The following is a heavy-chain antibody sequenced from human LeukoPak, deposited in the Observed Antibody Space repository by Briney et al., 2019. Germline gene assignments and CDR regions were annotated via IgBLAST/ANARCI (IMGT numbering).Heavy chain of an antibody. J-gene: IGHJ6*02. CDR3: AREVWGGSYDV. V-gene: IGHV4-59*11. Sequence: SETLSLTCTVSGGSISSHYWSWIRQPPGKGLEWIGYIYYSGSTNYNPSLESRVTISVDTSKNQFSLKLSSVTAADTAVYYCAREVWGGSYDVWGQGTTVTVSS. CDR2: IYYSGST. D-gene: IGHD1-26*01. CDR1: GGSISSHY.